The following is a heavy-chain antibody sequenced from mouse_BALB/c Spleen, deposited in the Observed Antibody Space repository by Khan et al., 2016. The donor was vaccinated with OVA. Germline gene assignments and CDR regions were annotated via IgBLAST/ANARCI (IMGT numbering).Heavy chain of an antibody. Sequence: QIQLVQSGPELKKPGETVKISCKASGYTFTDYVMNWVKQAPGKGLRWMGWKNTYTGEPTYADDFKGRFAFSLETSASTAYLQINHLKNEDTATYCCARVHGGYWGQGTTLTVSS. CDR1: GYTFTDYV. CDR3: ARVHGGY. J-gene: IGHJ2*01. CDR2: KNTYTGEP. V-gene: IGHV9-3-1*01.